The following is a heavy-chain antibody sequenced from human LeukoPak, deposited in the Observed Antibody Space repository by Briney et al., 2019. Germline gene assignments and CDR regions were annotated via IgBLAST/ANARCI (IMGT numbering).Heavy chain of an antibody. D-gene: IGHD4-17*01. CDR3: AREGRQDYVYFDC. CDR1: GDSISSYY. J-gene: IGHJ4*02. V-gene: IGHV4-59*01. Sequence: SETLSLACTVSGDSISSYYWSWIRQPPGKGLEWMGYINYSGNTNYNPSPKSRVTISVDTSKNQFSLRLTSVTAADTAVYYCAREGRQDYVYFDCWGQGTLVTVSS. CDR2: INYSGNT.